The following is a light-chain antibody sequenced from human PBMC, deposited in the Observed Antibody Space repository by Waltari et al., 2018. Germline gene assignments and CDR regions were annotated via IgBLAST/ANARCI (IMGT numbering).Light chain of an antibody. J-gene: IGKJ2*03. CDR3: QQGYSYPHS. CDR1: QGIGNN. V-gene: IGKV1-16*01. CDR2: RAS. Sequence: DIQMTQSPSSLSASVGDTVPITCQASQGIGNNLYWYQQKPGKAPKLLIYRASSLQSGIPARFSGSGSGTDFTLTISSLQAEDVATYYCQQGYSYPHSFGQGTKVEIK.